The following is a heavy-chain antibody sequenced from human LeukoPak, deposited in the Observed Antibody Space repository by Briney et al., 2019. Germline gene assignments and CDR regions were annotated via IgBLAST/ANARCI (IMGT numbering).Heavy chain of an antibody. J-gene: IGHJ4*02. Sequence: GGSLRLSCAASGFTFSNNWMHWVRQAPGKGLEWVSSITSSGDKTYYADSVKGQFTVSRDNSKKTVDLQMNSLRAEDTALYYCAKDPNFSSGWYLADYWGQGTLVTVSS. D-gene: IGHD6-19*01. V-gene: IGHV3-23*01. CDR3: AKDPNFSSGWYLADY. CDR2: ITSSGDKT. CDR1: GFTFSNNW.